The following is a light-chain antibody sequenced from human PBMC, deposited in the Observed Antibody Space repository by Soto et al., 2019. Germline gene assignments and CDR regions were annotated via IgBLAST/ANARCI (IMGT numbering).Light chain of an antibody. J-gene: IGLJ2*01. CDR2: LNNDGSH. CDR3: QTWGSGIVV. V-gene: IGLV4-69*02. Sequence: QPVLTQSPSASASLGASVKLTCTLSSGHSTYAIAWHQQHPEKGPRYLMKLNNDGSHTKGDGIPDRFSGSSSGAERYLTISSLQSEDEADYHCQTWGSGIVVFGGGTKLTVL. CDR1: SGHSTYA.